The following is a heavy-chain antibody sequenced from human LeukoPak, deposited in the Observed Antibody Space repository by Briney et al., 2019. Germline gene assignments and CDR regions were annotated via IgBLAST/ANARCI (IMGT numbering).Heavy chain of an antibody. CDR1: GGSISSSSYY. D-gene: IGHD5-24*01. CDR3: ARGVWLQFYFDY. V-gene: IGHV4-39*07. CDR2: IYYSGST. J-gene: IGHJ4*02. Sequence: SETLSLTCTVSGGSISSSSYYWSWIRQPPGKGLEWIGSIYYSGSTYYNPSLKSRVTISVDTSKNQFSLKLSSVTAADTAVYYCARGVWLQFYFDYWGQGTLVTVSS.